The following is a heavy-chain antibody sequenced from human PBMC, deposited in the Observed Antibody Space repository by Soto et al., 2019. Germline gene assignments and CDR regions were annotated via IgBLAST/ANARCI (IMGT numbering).Heavy chain of an antibody. CDR3: AREPFDYYDSSVGFYYLGTEL. CDR2: ISAYNGNT. J-gene: IGHJ6*02. CDR1: GYTFTSYG. V-gene: IGHV1-18*04. Sequence: SSVKVCCKASGYTFTSYGISWVRQAPGQGLEWMGWISAYNGNTNYAQKLQGRVTMTTDTSTSTAYMELRSLRSDDTAVYYCAREPFDYYDSSVGFYYLGTELCAQVTKV. D-gene: IGHD3-22*01.